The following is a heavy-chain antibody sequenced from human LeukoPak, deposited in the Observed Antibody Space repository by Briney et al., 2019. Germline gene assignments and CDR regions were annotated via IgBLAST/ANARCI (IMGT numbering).Heavy chain of an antibody. CDR1: GGTFSSYA. V-gene: IGHV1-69*05. CDR2: IIPIFGTA. Sequence: SVKVSCKASGGTFSSYAISWVRQAPGQGLEWMGRIIPIFGTANYAQKFQGRVTITTDESTSTAYTELSSLRSEDTAVYYCASSFTFGGVNSKPDYYYYMDVWGKGTTVTVSS. D-gene: IGHD3-16*01. CDR3: ASSFTFGGVNSKPDYYYYMDV. J-gene: IGHJ6*03.